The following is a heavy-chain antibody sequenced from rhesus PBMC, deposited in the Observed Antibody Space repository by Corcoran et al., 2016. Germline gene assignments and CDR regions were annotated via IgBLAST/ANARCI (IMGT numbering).Heavy chain of an antibody. J-gene: IGHJ4*01. CDR1: GFTFSSYG. V-gene: IGHV3S5*01. CDR3: AKEIYSGSYYYFDY. CDR2: INSVGGST. Sequence: EVQLVETGGGLVQPGGSLKLSCAASGFTFSSYGMSWVRQAPGKGLEWVSAINSVGGSTYYADSGKGRFTISRDNSKNTLSLQMNSLRAEDTAVYYCAKEIYSGSYYYFDYWGQGVLVTVSS. D-gene: IGHD3-16*01.